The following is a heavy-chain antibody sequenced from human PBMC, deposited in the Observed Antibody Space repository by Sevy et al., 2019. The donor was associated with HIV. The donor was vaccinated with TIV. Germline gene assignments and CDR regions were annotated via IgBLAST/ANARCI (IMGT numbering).Heavy chain of an antibody. CDR3: ASPLEYYDSPSAY. CDR2: ISSGGSYV. D-gene: IGHD3-22*01. J-gene: IGHJ4*02. V-gene: IGHV3-21*01. CDR1: GFTFSYYN. Sequence: GGSLRLSCAASGFTFSYYNMNWVRQAPGKGLEWVSSISSGGSYVYHADSVKGRFTISRDNAKNSLYLQMNSLRTEDTAAYYYASPLEYYDSPSAYWGQGTQVTVSS.